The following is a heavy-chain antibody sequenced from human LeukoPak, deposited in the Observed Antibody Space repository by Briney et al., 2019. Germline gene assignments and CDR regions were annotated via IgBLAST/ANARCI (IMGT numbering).Heavy chain of an antibody. CDR2: MSYDGNNN. J-gene: IGHJ4*02. CDR3: TRERGTAADY. V-gene: IGHV3-30-3*01. Sequence: PGGSLRLSCVTSGFTFLNYAVHWVRQAPGKGLEWVAVMSYDGNNNYYADSVKGRFTLSRVSSKNTLYLQMDSLRPEDTAVYYCTRERGTAADYWGQGTLVTVSS. D-gene: IGHD6-13*01. CDR1: GFTFLNYA.